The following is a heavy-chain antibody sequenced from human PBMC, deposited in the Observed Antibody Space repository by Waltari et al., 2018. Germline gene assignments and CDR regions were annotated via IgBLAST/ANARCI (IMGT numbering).Heavy chain of an antibody. V-gene: IGHV3-72*01. Sequence: VQLVESGGGLVHPGGSLSVSCVVSGFIFADPYLDCVRQAPGKAPEWVGRIANRANSYITEYPASMKGRFTISREDSKNLLFLQMTDLKSEDTAIYYCVRGGYYYDSNGGYFQFWGRGTLVTVSS. CDR2: IANRANSYIT. CDR1: GFIFADPY. CDR3: VRGGYYYDSNGGYFQF. D-gene: IGHD3-22*01. J-gene: IGHJ1*01.